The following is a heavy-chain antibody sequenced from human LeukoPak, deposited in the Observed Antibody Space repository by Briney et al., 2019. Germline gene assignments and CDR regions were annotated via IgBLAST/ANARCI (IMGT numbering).Heavy chain of an antibody. CDR2: IGTPGGNK. Sequence: GGSLRLSCAASGFTFSSYAMTWVRQAPGKGLEWVSVIGTPGGNKHYADSVRGRFTISRDNSRSILYLQMNSLRAEDTAVYYCAKYAPPTRMPTRYFDSWGQGTLVTVSS. D-gene: IGHD4/OR15-4a*01. CDR1: GFTFSSYA. V-gene: IGHV3-23*01. CDR3: AKYAPPTRMPTRYFDS. J-gene: IGHJ4*02.